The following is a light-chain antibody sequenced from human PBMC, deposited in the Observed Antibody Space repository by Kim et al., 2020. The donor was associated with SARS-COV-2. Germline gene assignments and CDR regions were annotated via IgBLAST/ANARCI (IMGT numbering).Light chain of an antibody. J-gene: IGKJ1*01. V-gene: IGKV3-20*01. Sequence: SPGERAPLSCRASQSVASSYLAWYQQRPGQSPRLLIYGASSRATGTPDRFSGSGSGTDFTLTISRLEPEDFAVYYCQQYGGSPRTFGQGTKVEIK. CDR2: GAS. CDR3: QQYGGSPRT. CDR1: QSVASSY.